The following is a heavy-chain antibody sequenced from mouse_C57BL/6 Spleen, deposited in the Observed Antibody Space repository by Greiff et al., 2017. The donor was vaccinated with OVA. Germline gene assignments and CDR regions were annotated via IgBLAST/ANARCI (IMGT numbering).Heavy chain of an antibody. J-gene: IGHJ3*01. CDR3: ARNYLVTTRLSWFAY. V-gene: IGHV2-2*01. CDR2: IWSGGST. D-gene: IGHD2-2*01. CDR1: GFSLTSYG. Sequence: QVQLQQSGPGLVQPSQSLSITCTVSGFSLTSYGVHWVRQSPGTGLEWLGVIWSGGSTDYNAAFISRLSISKDNSKSQVFIKMNSLKADDTAIYYCARNYLVTTRLSWFAYWGQGTLVTVSA.